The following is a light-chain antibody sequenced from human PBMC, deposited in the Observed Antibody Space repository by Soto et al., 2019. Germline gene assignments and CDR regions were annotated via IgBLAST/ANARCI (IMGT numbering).Light chain of an antibody. Sequence: PGQKVTISCSGSSSNIGGNSVSWYQQLPGTAPKLLIYDDNKRPSGIPDRFSGSKSGTSATLGITGFQTGDEADYYCGSWDSSLSAYVFGTGTKVTV. V-gene: IGLV1-51*01. CDR3: GSWDSSLSAYV. CDR2: DDN. CDR1: SSNIGGNS. J-gene: IGLJ1*01.